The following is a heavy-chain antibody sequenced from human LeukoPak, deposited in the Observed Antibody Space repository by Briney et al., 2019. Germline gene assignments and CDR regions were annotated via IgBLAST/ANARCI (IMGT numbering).Heavy chain of an antibody. CDR3: AKDPRIAAAGLNWFDP. CDR1: GFTFSNAG. CDR2: INENAAIT. V-gene: IGHV3-23*01. D-gene: IGHD6-13*01. Sequence: GESLRLSCAASGFTFSNAGMGWVRQAPGKGLEWVSSINENAAITKYADAVNGRFTISRDNSKNTLYLQMNSLRAEDTAVYYCAKDPRIAAAGLNWFDPWGQGTLVTVSS. J-gene: IGHJ5*02.